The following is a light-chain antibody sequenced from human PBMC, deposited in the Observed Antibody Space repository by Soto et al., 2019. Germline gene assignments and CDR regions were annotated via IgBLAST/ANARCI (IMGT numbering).Light chain of an antibody. J-gene: IGLJ2*01. V-gene: IGLV4-69*01. CDR3: QTWGTGPLV. CDR2: LNSDGSH. CDR1: SGHTTYA. Sequence: QLVLTQSPSASASLGASVKLTCTLSSGHTTYAIAWHQQQPEKGPRYLMNLNSDGSHSKGDGIPDRFSGSSSGAERYLTISCLQSEDEADYYCQTWGTGPLVFGGGTKLTVL.